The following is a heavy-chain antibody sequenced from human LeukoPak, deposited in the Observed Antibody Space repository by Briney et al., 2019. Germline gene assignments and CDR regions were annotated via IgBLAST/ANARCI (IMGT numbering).Heavy chain of an antibody. CDR1: GGSVSSSIYY. J-gene: IGHJ4*02. CDR3: ARQRGGSGSYYRYIVFDY. D-gene: IGHD3-10*01. V-gene: IGHV4-39*01. CDR2: IYYSGST. Sequence: SETLSLTCTVSGGSVSSSIYYWGWIRQPPGKGLEWIGSIYYSGSTSYNPSLKSRVTISVDTSQNQFSLRLTSVTAADTAVYYCARQRGGSGSYYRYIVFDYWGQGTLVTVSS.